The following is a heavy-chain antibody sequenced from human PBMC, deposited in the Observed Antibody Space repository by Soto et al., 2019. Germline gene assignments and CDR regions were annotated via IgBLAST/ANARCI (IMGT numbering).Heavy chain of an antibody. Sequence: GGSLRLSCAASGFTFRSYAMDWVRQAPGKGLEWMAVISYDGTNKYYADSVKGRFTISRDNSKNTLSLQMNSLRPEDTAVYYCARGDSNSWSDFWGQGTLVTVSS. CDR1: GFTFRSYA. V-gene: IGHV3-30*01. CDR3: ARGDSNSWSDF. CDR2: ISYDGTNK. D-gene: IGHD6-13*01. J-gene: IGHJ4*02.